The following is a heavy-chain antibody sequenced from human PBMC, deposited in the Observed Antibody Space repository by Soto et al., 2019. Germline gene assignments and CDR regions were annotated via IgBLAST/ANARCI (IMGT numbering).Heavy chain of an antibody. CDR2: ISISSSSI. V-gene: IGHV3-48*01. CDR1: GFTFSTYS. CDR3: ARDGYCSGGSCYSVPVFDY. Sequence: GGSLRLSCAASGFTFSTYSMNWVRQAPGKGLEWISYISISSSSIYYADSVKGRFTISRDNAKNSLYLQMNSLRAEDTAVYYCARDGYCSGGSCYSVPVFDYWGQGTLVTVSS. J-gene: IGHJ4*02. D-gene: IGHD2-15*01.